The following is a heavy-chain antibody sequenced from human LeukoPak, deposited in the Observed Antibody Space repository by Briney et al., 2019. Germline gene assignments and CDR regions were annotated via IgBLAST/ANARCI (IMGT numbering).Heavy chain of an antibody. CDR3: ARSYSSSWYFDY. Sequence: GGSLRLSCAASGFTFSSYWKNWVRQAPGQGLEWVANIKQDGSEKYYVDSVKGRFTISRDNAKNSLYLQMNSLRAEDTAVYYCARSYSSSWYFDYWGQGTLVTVSS. CDR1: GFTFSSYW. V-gene: IGHV3-7*03. D-gene: IGHD6-13*01. J-gene: IGHJ4*02. CDR2: IKQDGSEK.